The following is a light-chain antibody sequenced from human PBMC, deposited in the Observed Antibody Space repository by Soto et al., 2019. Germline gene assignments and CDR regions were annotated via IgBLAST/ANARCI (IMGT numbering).Light chain of an antibody. CDR2: KAS. CDR1: QSISSW. J-gene: IGKJ1*01. V-gene: IGKV1-5*03. CDR3: QQYNSYPWT. Sequence: DIQMTQSPSTLSASVGERVTITCRASQSISSWLAWYQQKPGKAPKLLIYKASCLESGVPSRFSGSGSGTESTLTISSLQPDDFATYYCQQYNSYPWTFGQGPKVEIK.